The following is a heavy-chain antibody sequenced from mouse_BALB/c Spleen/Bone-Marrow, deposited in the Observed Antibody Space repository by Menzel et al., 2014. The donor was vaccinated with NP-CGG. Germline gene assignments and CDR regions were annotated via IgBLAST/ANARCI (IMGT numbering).Heavy chain of an antibody. J-gene: IGHJ4*01. CDR1: DYAFTSYN. D-gene: IGHD1-3*01. CDR3: ASELSGAMDY. Sequence: LQESGPELVKPGASVKVSCKASDYAFTSYNIYWVKQSPGKSLEWIGYINPYSGGTNYNQKFRGKATLTIDKSSSTAYMHLNSLTSDDSTVYYYASELSGAMDYWGQGTSVTVSS. CDR2: INPYSGGT. V-gene: IGHV1S135*01.